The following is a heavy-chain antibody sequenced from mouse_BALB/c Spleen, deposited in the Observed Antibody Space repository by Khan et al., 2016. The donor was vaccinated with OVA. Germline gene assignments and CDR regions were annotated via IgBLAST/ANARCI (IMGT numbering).Heavy chain of an antibody. D-gene: IGHD2-4*01. J-gene: IGHJ3*01. CDR3: ARRCYDYGRGALFAY. CDR1: GFSLTNYS. V-gene: IGHV2-2*02. CDR2: IWSAGST. Sequence: QVQLKESGPGLVQPSQSLSITCTVSGFSLTNYSVYWVRQSPGKGLEWLGVIWSAGSTDYNAAFISRLTIRKDNSRSQVFFKMNSLQPNDTAIYYCARRCYDYGRGALFAYWGQGTLVTVSA.